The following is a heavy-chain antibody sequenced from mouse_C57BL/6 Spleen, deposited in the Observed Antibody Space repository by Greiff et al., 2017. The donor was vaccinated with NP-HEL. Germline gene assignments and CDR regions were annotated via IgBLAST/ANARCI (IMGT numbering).Heavy chain of an antibody. Sequence: VQLQQSGAELVRPGSSVKLSCKASGYTFTSYWMHWVKQRPIQGLEWIGNIDPSDSETHYNQKFKDKATLTVDKSSSTAYMQLSSLTSEDSAVYYCARWGYYGSSSDWFAYWGQGTLVTVSA. CDR2: IDPSDSET. CDR3: ARWGYYGSSSDWFAY. D-gene: IGHD1-1*01. J-gene: IGHJ3*01. V-gene: IGHV1-52*01. CDR1: GYTFTSYW.